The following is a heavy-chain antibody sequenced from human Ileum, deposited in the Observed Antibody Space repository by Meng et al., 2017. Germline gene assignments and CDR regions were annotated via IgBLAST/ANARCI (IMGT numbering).Heavy chain of an antibody. CDR3: ALLLVVDSSILDDY. CDR2: IKHSGVT. V-gene: IGHV4-34*01. D-gene: IGHD2-15*01. Sequence: QLKQPCVRFWKPSETLSITCVVYGGSFRDYYCNWCSQSPGKGLEWIGEIKHSGVTKYNPSIKSRVSISVNSSKNQLSLKVTSVTAADTAVYYCALLLVVDSSILDDYWGQGTLVTVSS. CDR1: GGSFRDYY. J-gene: IGHJ4*02.